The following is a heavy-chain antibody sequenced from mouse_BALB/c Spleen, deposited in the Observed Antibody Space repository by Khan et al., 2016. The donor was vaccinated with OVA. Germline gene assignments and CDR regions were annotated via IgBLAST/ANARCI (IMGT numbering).Heavy chain of an antibody. Sequence: QIQLVQSGPELKKPGETVRISCKASGYTFTTAGMQWVQKMPGKGLKWIGWINTHSGVPKYAEDFKGRFVFSLETSASTAYLQITNLKNEDTATYFCARGGAAFYRNDGGAMDSGGKGTSVTVSS. CDR3: ARGGAAFYRNDGGAMDS. D-gene: IGHD2-14*01. J-gene: IGHJ4*01. CDR1: GYTFTTAG. CDR2: INTHSGVP. V-gene: IGHV9-4*02.